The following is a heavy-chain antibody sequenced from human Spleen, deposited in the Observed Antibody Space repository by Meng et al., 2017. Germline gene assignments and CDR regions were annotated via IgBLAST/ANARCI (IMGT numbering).Heavy chain of an antibody. CDR1: RITSSAYV. Sequence: SLNFSCAASRITSSAYVMAWVRLARGGGLEWVATITTRGLNTYYPDSVTGRFIISRDNSQNTLYLQMYSLRPEDTAEYYCAKGNSDTYTPAFDNWGQGTKVTVSS. V-gene: IGHV3-23*01. D-gene: IGHD2-2*02. J-gene: IGHJ3*02. CDR2: ITTRGLNT. CDR3: AKGNSDTYTPAFDN.